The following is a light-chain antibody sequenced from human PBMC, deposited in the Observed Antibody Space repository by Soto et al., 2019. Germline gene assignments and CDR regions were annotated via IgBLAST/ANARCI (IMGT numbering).Light chain of an antibody. CDR3: QQYGSSPPRT. J-gene: IGKJ1*01. CDR1: QSVSSN. V-gene: IGKV3-20*01. Sequence: EIVMTQSPATLSVSPVERATLSCMASQSVSSNLPWYQQKPCQAPRLLISDASNRRADIPDRLSGSGSGTDFTLTINRLEPEDFAVYYCQQYGSSPPRTFGQGTKVDIK. CDR2: DAS.